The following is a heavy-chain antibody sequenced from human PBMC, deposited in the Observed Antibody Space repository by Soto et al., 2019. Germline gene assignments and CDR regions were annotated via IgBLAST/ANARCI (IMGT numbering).Heavy chain of an antibody. D-gene: IGHD3-22*01. Sequence: VQLVESGGGVVQPGRSLRLSCAASGFTFSNYGMHWVRQAPGKGLEWVAVISYDENYKYYADSVKGRFTISRDNSKNTLYLQMNSLRAEDTAVYYCAKPLITMIVVVVPGYDYWGQGTLVTVSS. CDR3: AKPLITMIVVVVPGYDY. J-gene: IGHJ4*02. CDR2: ISYDENYK. V-gene: IGHV3-30*18. CDR1: GFTFSNYG.